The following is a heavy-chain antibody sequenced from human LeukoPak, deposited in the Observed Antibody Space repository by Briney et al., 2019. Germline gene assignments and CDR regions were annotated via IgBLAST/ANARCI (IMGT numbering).Heavy chain of an antibody. CDR2: IKQEGSEK. V-gene: IGHV3-7*01. CDR3: ARDGSSWYPFSFDY. D-gene: IGHD6-13*01. CDR1: GFTFSSYW. J-gene: IGHJ4*02. Sequence: QTGGSLRLSCAASGFTFSSYWMSWVPQAPGKGLERVANIKQEGSEKYYVDSVKGRFTISRDNAKNSLYLQMNSLRAEDTAVYYCARDGSSWYPFSFDYWGQGTLVTVSS.